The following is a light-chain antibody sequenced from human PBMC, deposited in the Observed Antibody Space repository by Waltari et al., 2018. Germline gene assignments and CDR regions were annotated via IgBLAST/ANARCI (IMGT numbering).Light chain of an antibody. V-gene: IGLV2-14*03. Sequence: QSALTQPASVSGSLGQSITMSCTGTSSDIGIYNYVSWYQQHPGKAPKLLIYDVSNRPSGVSNRFSGSKSGNTASLTISGLQSEDEADYYCTSFSSDSTPSVFGTGTRVTV. CDR2: DVS. J-gene: IGLJ1*01. CDR3: TSFSSDSTPSV. CDR1: SSDIGIYNY.